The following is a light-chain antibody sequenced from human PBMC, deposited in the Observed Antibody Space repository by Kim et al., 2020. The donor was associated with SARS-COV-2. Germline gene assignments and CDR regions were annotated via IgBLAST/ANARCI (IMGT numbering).Light chain of an antibody. CDR1: QVIRND. CDR2: AAS. Sequence: ASGGDRVTITCRASQVIRNDLGWYQQKPGKAPKLLISAASTLHTGVPSRFSGSGSGTDFTLTISSLQPEDFATYYCLQDYSYPWTFGQGTKVDIK. CDR3: LQDYSYPWT. V-gene: IGKV1-6*01. J-gene: IGKJ1*01.